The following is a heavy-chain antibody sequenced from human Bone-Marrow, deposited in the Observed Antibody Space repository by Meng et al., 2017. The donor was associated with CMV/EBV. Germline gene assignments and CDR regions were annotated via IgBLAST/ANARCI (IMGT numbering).Heavy chain of an antibody. CDR3: ASYCSSTSCYVLRTFDY. CDR1: GFIFSRAE. J-gene: IGHJ4*02. CDR2: ISNSGTI. V-gene: IGHV3-48*03. Sequence: GESLKISCEASGFIFSRAELAWVRQAPGKGLEWTSYISNSGTIYYADSVQGRFTISRDNDKNLIYLQINSLRAEDTAVYYCASYCSSTSCYVLRTFDYWGQGTLVTVSS. D-gene: IGHD2-2*01.